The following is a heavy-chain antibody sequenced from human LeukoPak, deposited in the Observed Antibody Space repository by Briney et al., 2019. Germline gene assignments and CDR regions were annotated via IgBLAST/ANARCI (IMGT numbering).Heavy chain of an antibody. D-gene: IGHD4-23*01. CDR2: INYIGST. V-gene: IGHV4-59*11. CDR1: GGSISSHY. CDR3: ARGSDGGLN. J-gene: IGHJ4*02. Sequence: SETLSLTCTVSGGSISSHYWGWIRQPPGKGLEWIAYINYIGSTIYHPSLKSRVTISVDTSKNQFSLKLSSVTTADTHVYYCARGSDGGLNWGQGTLVTVSS.